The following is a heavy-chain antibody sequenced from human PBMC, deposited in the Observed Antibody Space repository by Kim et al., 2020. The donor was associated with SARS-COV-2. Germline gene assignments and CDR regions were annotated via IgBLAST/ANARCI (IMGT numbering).Heavy chain of an antibody. CDR2: SGST. D-gene: IGHD6-13*01. CDR3: ARVNAAAY. J-gene: IGHJ4*02. Sequence: SGSTNYNPSLKSRVTISVDTSKNQFSLKLSSVTAADTAVYYCARVNAAAYWGQGTLVTVSS. V-gene: IGHV4-34*01.